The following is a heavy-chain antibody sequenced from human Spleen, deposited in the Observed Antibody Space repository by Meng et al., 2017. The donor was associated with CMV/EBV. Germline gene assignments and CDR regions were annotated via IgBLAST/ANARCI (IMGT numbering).Heavy chain of an antibody. V-gene: IGHV5-51*01. CDR3: ARSDIRGDAFDI. J-gene: IGHJ3*02. D-gene: IGHD2-15*01. Sequence: GGSLRLSCKASGYIFTSYWIAWVRQMPGKGLELMGLIYPGDSDTRYSPSFQGQVTISADKSNSSAYLQWSRLKASDTATYYCARSDIRGDAFDIWGQGTMVSVSS. CDR2: IYPGDSDT. CDR1: GYIFTSYW.